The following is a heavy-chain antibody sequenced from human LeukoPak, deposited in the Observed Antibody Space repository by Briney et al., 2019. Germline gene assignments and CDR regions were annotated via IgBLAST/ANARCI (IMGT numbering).Heavy chain of an antibody. CDR2: ISSSGSTI. D-gene: IGHD6-13*01. J-gene: IGHJ6*03. CDR1: GFTFSSSE. CDR3: AITYSSSWPTMDV. V-gene: IGHV3-48*03. Sequence: GGSLRLSCAVSGFTFSSSEMNWVRQAPGKGLEWVSYISSSGSTIYYADSVKGRFTISRDNAKNSLYLQMNSLRAEDTAVYYCAITYSSSWPTMDVWGKGTTVTISS.